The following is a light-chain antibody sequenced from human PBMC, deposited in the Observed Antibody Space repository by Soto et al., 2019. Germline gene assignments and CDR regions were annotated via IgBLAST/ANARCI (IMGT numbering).Light chain of an antibody. J-gene: IGKJ5*01. Sequence: EIVLTQSPGTLSLSPGERATLSCRASQSVSSSYLAWYQQKPGQAPRLLIYGASSRATGIPDRFSGSGSGTDFTLTISRLEPEDFATYYCQQYNRYSLTFGQGTRLEI. CDR1: QSVSSSY. V-gene: IGKV3-20*01. CDR3: QQYNRYSLT. CDR2: GAS.